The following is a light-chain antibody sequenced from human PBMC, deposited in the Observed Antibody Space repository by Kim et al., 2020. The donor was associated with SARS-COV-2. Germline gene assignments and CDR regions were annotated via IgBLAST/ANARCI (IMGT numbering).Light chain of an antibody. CDR1: QSVNNNY. CDR3: QQYGSSPIT. V-gene: IGKV3-20*01. J-gene: IGKJ5*01. CDR2: GVS. Sequence: EIVLTQSPGTLSLSPGERATLSCRASQSVNNNYLVWYQHKRGQAPRLVMIGVSSMATDIPDRFSGSGSGTDFTLIINRVEPEDFAVYYCQQYGSSPITFGQGTRLEIK.